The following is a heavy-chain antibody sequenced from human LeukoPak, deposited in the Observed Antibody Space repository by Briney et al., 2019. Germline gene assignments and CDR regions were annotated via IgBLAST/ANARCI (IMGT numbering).Heavy chain of an antibody. CDR2: IYHSGST. V-gene: IGHV4-30-2*01. D-gene: IGHD6-13*01. CDR3: ASVSAALSYYFDY. J-gene: IGHJ4*02. Sequence: PSQTLSLTCTVSGGSISSGGYYWSWIRQPPGKGLEWIGYIYHSGSTYYNPSLKSRVTISVDRSKNQFSLKLSSVTAADTAVYYCASVSAALSYYFDYWGQGTLVTVSS. CDR1: GGSISSGGYY.